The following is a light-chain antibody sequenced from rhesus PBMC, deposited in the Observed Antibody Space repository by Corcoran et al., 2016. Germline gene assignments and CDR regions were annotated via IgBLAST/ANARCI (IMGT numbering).Light chain of an antibody. J-gene: IGKJ1*01. CDR3: RQHNSYPPT. Sequence: DIQMTQSPSSLSASVGDTVTITCRASQGISNYLAWYQQNPGKAPKPLIYYATNLESGVPSRFSGSGSGTDFTLTISSLQPEDFAIYYCRQHNSYPPTFGQGTKVEIK. CDR1: QGISNY. V-gene: IGKV1S14*01. CDR2: YAT.